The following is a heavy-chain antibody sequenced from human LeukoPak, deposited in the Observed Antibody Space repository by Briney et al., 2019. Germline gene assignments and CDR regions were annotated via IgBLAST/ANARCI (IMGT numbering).Heavy chain of an antibody. CDR3: ARGFGSPDY. CDR1: GGSISSYY. V-gene: IGHV4-59*01. Sequence: SETLSLTCTVSGGSISSYYWSWLRQPPGKGLEWIGHIYYSGSTTYNPSLKSRVTISVDTSKNQFSLNLSSVTAADTAVYYCARGFGSPDYWGQGTLVTVSS. J-gene: IGHJ4*02. CDR2: IYYSGST. D-gene: IGHD3-16*01.